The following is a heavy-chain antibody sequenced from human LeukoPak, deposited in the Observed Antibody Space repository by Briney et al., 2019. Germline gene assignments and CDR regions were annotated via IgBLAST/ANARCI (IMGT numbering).Heavy chain of an antibody. CDR3: AKQSYARSLGE. Sequence: GGSLRLSCATSGFPFSDFSMTWVRQAPGKGLEWTSTTNSGGTTTYYAEFVKGRFTISRDNFKNALYLQMSSLRVEDTAIYYCAKQSYARSLGEGGPGTLVTVSS. V-gene: IGHV3-23*01. J-gene: IGHJ4*02. CDR1: GFPFSDFS. CDR2: TNSGGTTT. D-gene: IGHD3-10*02.